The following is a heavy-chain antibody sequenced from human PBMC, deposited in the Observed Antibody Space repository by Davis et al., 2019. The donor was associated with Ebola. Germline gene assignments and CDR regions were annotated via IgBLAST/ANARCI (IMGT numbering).Heavy chain of an antibody. CDR3: ARAPSSGRDY. CDR2: ISGSGGST. V-gene: IGHV3-23*01. D-gene: IGHD6-19*01. Sequence: GESLKISCAASGFTFSSYWMHWVRQAPGKGLEWVSAISGSGGSTYYADSVKGRFTISRDNSKNTLYLQMNSLRAEDTAVYYCARAPSSGRDYWGQGTLVTVSS. J-gene: IGHJ4*02. CDR1: GFTFSSYW.